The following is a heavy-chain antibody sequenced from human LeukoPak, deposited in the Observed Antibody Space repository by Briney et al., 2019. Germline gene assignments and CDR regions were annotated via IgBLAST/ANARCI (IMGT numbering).Heavy chain of an antibody. CDR2: INHCGNT. CDR3: ARVVEVDYVWGSYRSFDY. D-gene: IGHD3-16*02. V-gene: IGHV4-34*01. Sequence: PSETLSLTCAAYGGSFSGYYRSWIRQPPGKGLEWIGEINHCGNTNYNPSLKSRVTISVDTSKNQFSLKLSSVTAADTAVYYCARVVEVDYVWGSYRSFDYWGQGTLVTVSS. J-gene: IGHJ4*02. CDR1: GGSFSGYY.